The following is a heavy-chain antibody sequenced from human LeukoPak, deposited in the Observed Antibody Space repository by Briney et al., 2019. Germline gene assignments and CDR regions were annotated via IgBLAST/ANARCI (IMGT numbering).Heavy chain of an antibody. CDR3: ARDAVDTANAV. CDR1: EFTFSNYW. V-gene: IGHV3-74*01. J-gene: IGHJ6*02. CDR2: IRGDGIVT. D-gene: IGHD5-18*01. Sequence: GGSLRLSCVASEFTFSNYWIHWVRQAPGKGLVWVSRIRGDGIVTNYADSVEGRFTISRDNAKNTLYLQMNSLRAEDTAVYYCARDAVDTANAVWGQGTTVTVSS.